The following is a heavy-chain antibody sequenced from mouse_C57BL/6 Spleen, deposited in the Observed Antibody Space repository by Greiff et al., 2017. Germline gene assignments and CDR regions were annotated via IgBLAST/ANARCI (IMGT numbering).Heavy chain of an antibody. CDR1: GFTFSDYG. CDR3: AKAAVQWCFDV. CDR2: ISSGSSTI. V-gene: IGHV5-17*01. J-gene: IGHJ1*03. Sequence: DVKLVESGGGLVKPGGSLKLSCAASGFTFSDYGMHWFRQAPEQGLAWVAYISSGSSTIYYADTVKGRFTISGDNAKNTLFLQRSSLRSEDTAMYYGAKAAVQWCFDVWGTGTTVTVSS.